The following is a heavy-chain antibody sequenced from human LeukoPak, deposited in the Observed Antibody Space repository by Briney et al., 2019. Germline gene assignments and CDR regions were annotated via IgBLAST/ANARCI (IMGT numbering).Heavy chain of an antibody. V-gene: IGHV1-18*01. Sequence: ASVKVSCKASGYTFTNYGITWVRQAPGQGLERMGWISAYNGNTNYAQKFQGRVTMTTDTFTSTAYMELRSLRSDDTAVYYCARVASSSGRIYYWGQGTLVTVSS. CDR1: GYTFTNYG. D-gene: IGHD6-19*01. CDR2: ISAYNGNT. J-gene: IGHJ4*02. CDR3: ARVASSSGRIYY.